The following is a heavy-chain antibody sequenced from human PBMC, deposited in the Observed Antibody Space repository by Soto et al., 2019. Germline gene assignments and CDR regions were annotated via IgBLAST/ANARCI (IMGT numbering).Heavy chain of an antibody. CDR1: GFTLSSYS. J-gene: IGHJ4*02. V-gene: IGHV3-21*01. CDR2: ISSSSSYI. D-gene: IGHD2-8*01. CDR3: ARACSGGIQLWPDCTNGVCPSDY. Sequence: PGGSLRLSCAASGFTLSSYSMNWVRQAPGKGLEWVSSISSSSSYIYYADSVKGRFTISRDNAKNSLYLQMNSLRAEDTAVYYCARACSGGIQLWPDCTNGVCPSDYWGQGTLVTVSS.